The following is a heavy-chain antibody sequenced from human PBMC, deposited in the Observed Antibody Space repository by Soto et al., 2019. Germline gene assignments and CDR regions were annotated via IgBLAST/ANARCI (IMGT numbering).Heavy chain of an antibody. D-gene: IGHD6-19*01. CDR2: LNSDGSST. J-gene: IGHJ4*02. CDR1: RFTVSISS. CDR3: ASGGIAVH. V-gene: IGHV3-74*01. Sequence: GGSLRHSIAASRFTVSISSMHLIRQAPRKGRVWVSHLNSDGSSTYYADYVKGRFNISRDNAKNTLNLQMNSLRAHDTAVYSCASGGIAVHWGQRSLVRVSS.